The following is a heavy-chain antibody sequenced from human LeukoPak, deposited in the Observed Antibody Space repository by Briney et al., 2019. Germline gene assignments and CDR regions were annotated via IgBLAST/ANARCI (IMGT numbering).Heavy chain of an antibody. CDR3: ARTRYDYGGLDY. V-gene: IGHV1-69*02. CDR2: IIPILGIT. Sequence: ASVKVSCKASGGTFSSETISWVRQAPGQGLEWMGRIIPILGITNYAQKFQGRVTITADKSTSTAYMELSSLRSDDTAVYYCARTRYDYGGLDYWGQGTLVTVSS. D-gene: IGHD4-23*01. J-gene: IGHJ4*02. CDR1: GGTFSSET.